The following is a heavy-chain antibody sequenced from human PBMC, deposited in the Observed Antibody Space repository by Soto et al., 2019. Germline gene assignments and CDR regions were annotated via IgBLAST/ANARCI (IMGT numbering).Heavy chain of an antibody. CDR1: GYIFNSFG. Sequence: QVRLVQSGAEVKKPGASVKVSCKASGYIFNSFGISWVRQAPGQGLEWMGWISAYTGNTKYAQNFQGRVTMTTDTSTSTAYMELRSLRSDDTAVYYCARRWTTGEIDYWGQGTLVTVSS. CDR3: ARRWTTGEIDY. V-gene: IGHV1-18*01. J-gene: IGHJ4*02. CDR2: ISAYTGNT. D-gene: IGHD4-17*01.